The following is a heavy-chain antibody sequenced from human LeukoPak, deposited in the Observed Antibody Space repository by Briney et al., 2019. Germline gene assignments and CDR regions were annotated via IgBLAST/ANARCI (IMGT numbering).Heavy chain of an antibody. D-gene: IGHD6-19*01. V-gene: IGHV5-51*01. CDR2: IYPGDSDT. CDR1: GYSFTSYW. Sequence: GESLKISCKGSGYSFTSYWIGWVRQTPGKGLEWMGIIYPGDSDTRYSPSFQGQVTISVDTSFTTAYLQWSSLKASDTAMYYCVRMVVAGLVNPFHIWGQGTMVTVSS. CDR3: VRMVVAGLVNPFHI. J-gene: IGHJ3*02.